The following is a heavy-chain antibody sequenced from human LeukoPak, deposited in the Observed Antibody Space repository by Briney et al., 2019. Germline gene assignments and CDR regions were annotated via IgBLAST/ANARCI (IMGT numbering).Heavy chain of an antibody. CDR3: AGGKVGATRRWFDP. J-gene: IGHJ5*02. CDR2: ISGSSSTI. CDR1: GFTFSSYW. V-gene: IGHV3-48*01. D-gene: IGHD1-26*01. Sequence: PGGSLRLSCAASGFTFSSYWMSRVRQAPGKGLEWVSYISGSSSTIYYADSVKGRFTISRDNAKNSLYLQMNSLRAEDTAVYYCAGGKVGATRRWFDPWGQGTLVTVSS.